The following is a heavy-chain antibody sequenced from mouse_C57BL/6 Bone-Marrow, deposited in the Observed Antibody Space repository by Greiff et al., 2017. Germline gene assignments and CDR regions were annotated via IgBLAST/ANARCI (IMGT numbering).Heavy chain of an antibody. J-gene: IGHJ2*01. CDR3: DRYSHATRAWYFDY. V-gene: IGHV7-3*01. D-gene: IGHD3-2*02. CDR1: GFTFTDYY. CDR2: IRNKANGYTT. Sequence: EVKLVESGGGLVQPGGSLSLSCAASGFTFTDYYMSWVRQPPGKALEWLGFIRNKANGYTTEYSASVKGRFTISRTNSQSILYLQMNALRAEDSATYYCDRYSHATRAWYFDYWGQGTTLTVSS.